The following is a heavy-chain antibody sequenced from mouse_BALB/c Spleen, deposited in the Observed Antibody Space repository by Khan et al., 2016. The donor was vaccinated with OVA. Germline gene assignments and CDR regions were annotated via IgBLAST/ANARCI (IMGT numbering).Heavy chain of an antibody. Sequence: VQLQQSGPELVEPGASVKMSCKASGYRFTNYVMHWVKQKPGQGLEWIGYINPYNAGTRYNEKFKGKATLTSDISSTTAYMELSSLTSEDSAVYYCAREASSWDFSFPYWGQGTLVTVSA. CDR3: AREASSWDFSFPY. J-gene: IGHJ3*01. CDR1: GYRFTNYV. CDR2: INPYNAGT. D-gene: IGHD4-1*01. V-gene: IGHV1S136*01.